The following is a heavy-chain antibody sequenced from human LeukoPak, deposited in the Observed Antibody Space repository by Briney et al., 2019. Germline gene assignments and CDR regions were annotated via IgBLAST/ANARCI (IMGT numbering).Heavy chain of an antibody. CDR3: ARDVHGDYGSGWFDP. CDR1: GGTFNNSA. J-gene: IGHJ5*02. D-gene: IGHD4-17*01. V-gene: IGHV1-69*05. Sequence: ASVKVSCKTPGGTFNNSAISWVRQAPGQGLEWLGGIMPLFGTAGYAQKFQGRVTITKDESTRTVYLELTSLTSDDTAVYNCARDVHGDYGSGWFDPWGQGTLVSVSS. CDR2: IMPLFGTA.